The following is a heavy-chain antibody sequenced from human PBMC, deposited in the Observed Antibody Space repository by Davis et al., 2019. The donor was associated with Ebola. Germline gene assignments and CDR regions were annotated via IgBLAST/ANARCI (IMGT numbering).Heavy chain of an antibody. Sequence: ASVKVSCKASGYTFINYDVHWVRQAPGQGLEWMGWLSPDGGNTGSAQKFQGRVTVTRDTSTTTVYMELSSLTSEDTAMYYCASGEDSSVYYLDAFDFWGQGTQVTVSS. CDR2: LSPDGGNT. CDR3: ASGEDSSVYYLDAFDF. CDR1: GYTFINYD. V-gene: IGHV1-8*01. J-gene: IGHJ3*01. D-gene: IGHD3-22*01.